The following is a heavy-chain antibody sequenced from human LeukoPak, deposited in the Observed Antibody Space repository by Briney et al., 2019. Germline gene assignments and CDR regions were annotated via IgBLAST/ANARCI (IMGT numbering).Heavy chain of an antibody. J-gene: IGHJ4*02. V-gene: IGHV1-69*13. CDR2: IIPIFGTA. CDR3: ARGRDTAMIIDY. D-gene: IGHD5-18*01. CDR1: GGTFSSYA. Sequence: SVKVSCEASGGTFSSYAISWVRQAPGQGLEWMGGIIPIFGTANYAQKFQGRVTITADESTSTAYMELSSLRSEDTAVYYCARGRDTAMIIDYWGQGTLDTVSS.